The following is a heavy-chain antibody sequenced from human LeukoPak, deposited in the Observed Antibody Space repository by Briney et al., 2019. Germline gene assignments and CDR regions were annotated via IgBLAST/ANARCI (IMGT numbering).Heavy chain of an antibody. CDR3: ARIGNYYFDY. CDR2: INHSGST. Sequence: SGTLSLTCAVSGXSXSXSXXXXXVXXXXGXXXXWIGEINHSGSTNYNPSLKSRVTISVDKSKNQFSLKLTSVTAADTAVYYCARIGNYYFDYWGQGTLVTVSS. D-gene: IGHD1-1*01. V-gene: IGHV4-4*02. CDR1: GXSXSXSXX. J-gene: IGHJ4*02.